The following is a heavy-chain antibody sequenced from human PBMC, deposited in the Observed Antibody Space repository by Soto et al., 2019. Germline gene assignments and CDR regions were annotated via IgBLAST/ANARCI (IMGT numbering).Heavy chain of an antibody. J-gene: IGHJ3*02. CDR2: IYYSGST. CDR1: GGSISSGGYY. Sequence: SETLSLTCTVSGGSISSGGYYWSWIRQHPGKGLEWIGYIYYSGSTYYNPSLKSRVTISVDTSKNQFSLKLSSVTAADTAVYYCASLTYYDILTGYYAFDIWGQGTMVTVS. CDR3: ASLTYYDILTGYYAFDI. V-gene: IGHV4-31*03. D-gene: IGHD3-9*01.